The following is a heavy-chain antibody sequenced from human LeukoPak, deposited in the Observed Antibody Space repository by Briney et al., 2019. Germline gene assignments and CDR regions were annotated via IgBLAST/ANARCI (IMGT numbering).Heavy chain of an antibody. CDR3: AKDNYSFED. J-gene: IGHJ4*02. CDR2: ISYDGSNK. CDR1: GFTFSSYA. Sequence: PGGSLRLSCAASGFTFSSYAMHWVRQAPGKGLEWVAVISYDGSNKYYADSVKGRFTISRDNSKNTLYLQMNSLRAEDTAVYYCAKDNYSFEDWGQGTLVTVSS. V-gene: IGHV3-30*04. D-gene: IGHD2-15*01.